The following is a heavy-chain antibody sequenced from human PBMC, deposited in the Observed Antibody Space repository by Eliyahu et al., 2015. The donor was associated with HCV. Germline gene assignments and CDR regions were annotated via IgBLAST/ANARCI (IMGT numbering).Heavy chain of an antibody. CDR1: GFTFNDNA. CDR3: AREGGRFNLGTAYFDY. Sequence: QVHLVESGGGVVQPGGSLRLSCTASGFTFNDNAVHWVRQAAGKGLEWMSVMSYNGIHKYYADSVRGRITISRDDSKNTLYLQLNSLTADDTAVYYCAREGGRFNLGTAYFDYWGQGNPVTVSS. D-gene: IGHD1-26*01. V-gene: IGHV3-30-3*01. CDR2: MSYNGIHK. J-gene: IGHJ4*02.